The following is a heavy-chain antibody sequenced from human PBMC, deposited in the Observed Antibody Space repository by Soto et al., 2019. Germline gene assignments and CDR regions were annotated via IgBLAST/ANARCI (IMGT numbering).Heavy chain of an antibody. D-gene: IGHD6-19*01. CDR1: GFTFSYYV. V-gene: IGHV3-33*01. Sequence: QVQLVESGGGVVQSGKSLRLSCVVSGFTFSYYVMHWVRQTPGKGLEWVAIIWYDGSEKYYAESVRGRFTISRDNSKNTVYLQMNSLRTEDTAVYHCARPYTTGWYRGRYYYYGMDVWGQGTTVTVSS. CDR2: IWYDGSEK. J-gene: IGHJ6*02. CDR3: ARPYTTGWYRGRYYYYGMDV.